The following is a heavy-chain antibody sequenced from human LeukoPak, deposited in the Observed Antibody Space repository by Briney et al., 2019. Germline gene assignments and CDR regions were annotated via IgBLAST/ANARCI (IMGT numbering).Heavy chain of an antibody. CDR2: IYYSGST. Sequence: PSETLSLTCTVSGGSISSYYWSWIRQPPGKGLEWIGYIYYSGSTNYNPSLKSRVTISVDTSKNQFSLKLSSVTAADTAVYYCARFYYDSSGYWDYCYGMDVWGQGTTVTVSS. V-gene: IGHV4-59*01. D-gene: IGHD3-22*01. CDR1: GGSISSYY. CDR3: ARFYYDSSGYWDYCYGMDV. J-gene: IGHJ6*02.